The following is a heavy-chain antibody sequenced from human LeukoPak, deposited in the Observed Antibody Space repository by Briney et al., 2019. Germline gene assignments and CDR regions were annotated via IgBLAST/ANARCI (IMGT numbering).Heavy chain of an antibody. V-gene: IGHV1-46*01. D-gene: IGHD3-9*01. Sequence: ASVKVSCKASGYTFTNYYMHWVRQAPGQGLEWMGIINPSGGSTSYAQKFQGRVTMTRDTSTSTVYMELSSLRSDDTAVYYCASFPTLRYFDFDYWGQGTLVTVSS. J-gene: IGHJ4*02. CDR2: INPSGGST. CDR3: ASFPTLRYFDFDY. CDR1: GYTFTNYY.